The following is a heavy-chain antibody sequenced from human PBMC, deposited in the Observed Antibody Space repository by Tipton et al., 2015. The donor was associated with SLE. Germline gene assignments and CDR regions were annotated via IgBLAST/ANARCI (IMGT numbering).Heavy chain of an antibody. CDR1: GGPFRGYW. V-gene: IGHV4-34*01. J-gene: IGHJ3*02. D-gene: IGHD1-20*01. CDR2: IYQSGST. Sequence: TLSLTCAVYGGPFRGYWWSWIRQSPGKGLEWIGEIYQSGSTNYSPSLESRISISVDTSKKQVSLELRSVTAADTAVYYCARHITGNRAFDIWGQGTMVTVS. CDR3: ARHITGNRAFDI.